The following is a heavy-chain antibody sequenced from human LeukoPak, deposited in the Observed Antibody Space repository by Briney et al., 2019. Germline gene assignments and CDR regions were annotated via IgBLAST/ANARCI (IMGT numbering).Heavy chain of an antibody. V-gene: IGHV2-70*04. J-gene: IGHJ4*02. D-gene: IGHD3-22*01. CDR2: IDWDDDK. Sequence: SGPTLVNPTQTLTLTCTLSGFSLSTSGLRVSWIRQPPGKALEWPARIDWDDDKFYSTSLKTRLTISKDASKNQVVLTRTNMDPVDTATYYCARGEYSSGYYADYWGQGTLVTVSS. CDR3: ARGEYSSGYYADY. CDR1: GFSLSTSGLR.